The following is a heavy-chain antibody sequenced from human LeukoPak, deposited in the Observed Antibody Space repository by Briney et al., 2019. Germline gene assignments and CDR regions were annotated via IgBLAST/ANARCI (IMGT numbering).Heavy chain of an antibody. CDR2: ISAYNGNT. Sequence: ASVKVSCKASGYTFTSYGISWVRQAPGQGLEWMGWISAYNGNTNYAQKLQGRVTMTTDTSTSTAYVELRSLRSDDTAVYYCARDLDSSSSEWYFDLWGRGTLVTVSS. J-gene: IGHJ2*01. CDR1: GYTFTSYG. CDR3: ARDLDSSSSEWYFDL. V-gene: IGHV1-18*01. D-gene: IGHD6-6*01.